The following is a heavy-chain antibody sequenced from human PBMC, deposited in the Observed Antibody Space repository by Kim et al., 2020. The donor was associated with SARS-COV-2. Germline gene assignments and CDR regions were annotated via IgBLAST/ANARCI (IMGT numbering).Heavy chain of an antibody. J-gene: IGHJ6*02. Sequence: SETLSLTCTVSGGSVSSGSYYWSWIRQPPGKGLEWIGYIYYSGSTNYNPSLKSRVTISVDTSKNQFSLKLSSVTAADTAVYYCARGQMHMSLNDDFWGGYYSPYYYGMDVWGQGTTVTVSS. V-gene: IGHV4-61*01. D-gene: IGHD3-3*01. CDR1: GGSVSSGSYY. CDR2: IYYSGST. CDR3: ARGQMHMSLNDDFWGGYYSPYYYGMDV.